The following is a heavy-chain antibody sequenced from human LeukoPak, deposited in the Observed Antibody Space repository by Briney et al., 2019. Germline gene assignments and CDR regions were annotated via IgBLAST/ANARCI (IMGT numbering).Heavy chain of an antibody. D-gene: IGHD4-17*01. CDR1: GFTFDDYA. V-gene: IGHV3-43*02. CDR3: AKAHYGDVTLGS. J-gene: IGHJ4*02. CDR2: INGHGGRK. Sequence: QSGGSLRLSCAASGFTFDDYAMHWVRQVPWKALEWVSLINGHGGRKYYADSVKGRFTISRDNSKNSLYLQMNSLRTEDSAFYYCAKAHYGDVTLGSWGQGTLVTVSS.